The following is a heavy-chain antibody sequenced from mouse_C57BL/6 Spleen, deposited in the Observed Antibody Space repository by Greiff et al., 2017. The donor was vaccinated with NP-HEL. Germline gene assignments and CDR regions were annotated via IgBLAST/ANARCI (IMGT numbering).Heavy chain of an antibody. CDR3: ARGDYELCFDY. D-gene: IGHD2-4*01. Sequence: QVQLQQSGPELVKPGASVKISCKASGYAFSSSWMNWVKQRPGKGLEWIGRIYTGDGDNNYNGKFKGKATLTADKSSSTAYMQLSSLTSEDSAVYFCARGDYELCFDYWGQGTTLTFSS. CDR1: GYAFSSSW. J-gene: IGHJ2*01. CDR2: IYTGDGDN. V-gene: IGHV1-82*01.